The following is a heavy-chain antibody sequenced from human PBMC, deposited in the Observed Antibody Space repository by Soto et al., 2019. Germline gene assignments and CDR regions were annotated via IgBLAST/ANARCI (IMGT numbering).Heavy chain of an antibody. CDR2: ISGYKGNT. Sequence: QVQLVQSGAEVKKPEASVKVSCKASGYSFTSYGISWVRQAPGQGLEWMGWISGYKGNTNYAQKVQGRVTMTTDTSTSTAYMELRSLRSDDTAVYYCARVELKRRVVAAPYGMDVWGQGTTVTVSS. CDR3: ARVELKRRVVAAPYGMDV. J-gene: IGHJ6*02. V-gene: IGHV1-18*01. D-gene: IGHD2-15*01. CDR1: GYSFTSYG.